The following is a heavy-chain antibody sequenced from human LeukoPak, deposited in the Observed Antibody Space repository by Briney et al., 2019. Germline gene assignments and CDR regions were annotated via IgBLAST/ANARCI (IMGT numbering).Heavy chain of an antibody. Sequence: GESLKISCKGSGYSFTNYWISWVRQMPGKGLEWMGRIDPSDSYTNYSPSFQGHVTISADKSISTAYLQWSSLKASDTAMYYCARHPSDYGDYSRPFDPWGQGTLVTVSS. CDR1: GYSFTNYW. J-gene: IGHJ5*02. V-gene: IGHV5-10-1*01. CDR2: IDPSDSYT. D-gene: IGHD4-17*01. CDR3: ARHPSDYGDYSRPFDP.